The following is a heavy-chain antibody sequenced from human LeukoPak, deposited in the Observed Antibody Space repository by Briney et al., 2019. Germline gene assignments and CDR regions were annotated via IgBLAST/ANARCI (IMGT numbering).Heavy chain of an antibody. V-gene: IGHV4-38-2*01. CDR2: IYHSGST. D-gene: IGHD2-2*01. J-gene: IGHJ6*04. Sequence: PSETLSLTCAVSGYSISSGYYWGWIRQPPGKGLEWIGGIYHSGSTYYNPSLKSRVTISVDTSKNQFSLKLSSVTAADTAVYYCARGRSTILWWDGMDVWGKGTTVTVSS. CDR1: GYSISSGYY. CDR3: ARGRSTILWWDGMDV.